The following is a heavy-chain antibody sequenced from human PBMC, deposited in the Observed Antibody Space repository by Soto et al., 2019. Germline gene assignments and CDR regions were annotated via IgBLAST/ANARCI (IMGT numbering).Heavy chain of an antibody. CDR3: ARDQRGDYGDYSWSFDY. CDR1: GGSISSGGYY. V-gene: IGHV4-31*03. CDR2: IYYSGST. D-gene: IGHD4-17*01. J-gene: IGHJ4*02. Sequence: QVQLQESGPGLVKPSQTLSLTCTVSGGSISSGGYYWSWIRQHPGKGLEWIGYIYYSGSTYYNPPLKSRVTISVGTSKNQFSLKLSSVTAADTAVYYCARDQRGDYGDYSWSFDYWGQGTLVTVSS.